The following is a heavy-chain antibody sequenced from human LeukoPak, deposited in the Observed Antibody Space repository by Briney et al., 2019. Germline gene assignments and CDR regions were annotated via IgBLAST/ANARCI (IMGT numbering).Heavy chain of an antibody. J-gene: IGHJ4*02. CDR2: IRSKANSYAT. CDR1: GFTFSGSA. D-gene: IGHD5-24*01. Sequence: QPGGSLRLSCAASGFTFSGSAMHWVRQASGKGLEWVGRIRSKANSYATAYAASVKGRFTISRDDSKNTAYLQMNSLKTEDTAMYYCTRLGDGYKIDYWGQGTLVTVSS. V-gene: IGHV3-73*01. CDR3: TRLGDGYKIDY.